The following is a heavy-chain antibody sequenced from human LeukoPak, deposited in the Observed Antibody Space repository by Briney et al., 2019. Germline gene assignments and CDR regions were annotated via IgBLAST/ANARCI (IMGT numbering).Heavy chain of an antibody. CDR2: IRSKAHGGTT. CDR1: GFTFGDYA. V-gene: IGHV3-49*03. D-gene: IGHD3-10*01. CDR3: VAMIREVGY. Sequence: PGGSLRLSCTASGFTFGDYAMSWFRQAPGEGLEWVGFIRSKAHGGTTEYAASVKGRFTISRADSKNSLSLQMNSLKTEDTAVYYCVAMIREVGYWGQGTLVTVSS. J-gene: IGHJ4*02.